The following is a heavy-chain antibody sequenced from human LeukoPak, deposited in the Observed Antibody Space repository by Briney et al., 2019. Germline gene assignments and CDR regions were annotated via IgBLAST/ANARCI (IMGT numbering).Heavy chain of an antibody. Sequence: GGSLRLSCAASGFTFSDYWMSWVRQAPGKGLEWVANIKRDGSEKYYVDSVKGRFTISRDNSKNTLYLQMNSLRAEDTAVYYCAKGHRVYSYGYDYYYGMDVWGQGTTVTVSS. J-gene: IGHJ6*02. V-gene: IGHV3-7*03. CDR2: IKRDGSEK. CDR1: GFTFSDYW. CDR3: AKGHRVYSYGYDYYYGMDV. D-gene: IGHD5-18*01.